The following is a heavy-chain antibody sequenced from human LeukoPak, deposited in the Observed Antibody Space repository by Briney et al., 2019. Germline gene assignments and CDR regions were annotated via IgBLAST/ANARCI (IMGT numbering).Heavy chain of an antibody. CDR1: GFTFTNYA. V-gene: IGHV3-23*01. J-gene: IGHJ4*02. CDR3: AKDRTYCSSTNCYGTYYFDY. CDR2: ISGSGGRT. D-gene: IGHD2-2*01. Sequence: GGSLRLSCAASGFTFTNYAMTWVRQAPGKGLEWVSTISGSGGRTYYADSVKGRFTISRDNSKNPLNLQMNSLRAEDTAEYYSAKDRTYCSSTNCYGTYYFDYWGQGTLVTVSS.